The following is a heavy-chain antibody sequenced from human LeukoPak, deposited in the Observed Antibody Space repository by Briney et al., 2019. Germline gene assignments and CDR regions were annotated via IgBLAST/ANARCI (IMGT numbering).Heavy chain of an antibody. CDR2: IYYSGST. V-gene: IGHV4-59*11. J-gene: IGHJ4*02. CDR1: GVSISSHY. D-gene: IGHD3-10*01. CDR3: ARVGYYGSGSYYRDYFEY. Sequence: SETLSLTCTVSGVSISSHYWSWIRQPPGKGLEWIGYIYYSGSTNYNPSLKRLVNISIDTSKNQFSLKLNSVAAADTAVYYCARVGYYGSGSYYRDYFEYWGQGTLVTVSS.